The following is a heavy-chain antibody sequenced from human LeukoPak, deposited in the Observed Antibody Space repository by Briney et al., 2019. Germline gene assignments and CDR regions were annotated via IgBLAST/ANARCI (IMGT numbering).Heavy chain of an antibody. V-gene: IGHV1-8*01. J-gene: IGHJ6*03. CDR2: MNPNSGNT. CDR3: AILRGITGTTWFGDYYYYYMDV. Sequence: ASVKVSCKASGYTFTSYDINWVRQATGQGLEWMGWMNPNSGNTGYAQKFQGRVTMTRNTSISTAYMELSSLRSEDTAVYYCAILRGITGTTWFGDYYYYYMDVWGKGTTVTISS. CDR1: GYTFTSYD. D-gene: IGHD1-20*01.